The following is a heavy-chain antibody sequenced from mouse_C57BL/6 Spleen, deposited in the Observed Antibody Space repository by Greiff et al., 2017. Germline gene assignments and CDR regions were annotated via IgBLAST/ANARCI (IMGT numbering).Heavy chain of an antibody. J-gene: IGHJ1*03. V-gene: IGHV1-7*01. CDR1: GYTFTSYW. Sequence: VQLQQSGAELAKPGASVKLSCKASGYTFTSYWMHWVKQRPGQGLEWIGYINPSSGYTKYNQKFKDKATLTVDKSSSTAYMQLSSLTSEDSAVYYCARSDYGSSYRYFDVWGTGTTVTVSS. CDR2: INPSSGYT. CDR3: ARSDYGSSYRYFDV. D-gene: IGHD1-1*01.